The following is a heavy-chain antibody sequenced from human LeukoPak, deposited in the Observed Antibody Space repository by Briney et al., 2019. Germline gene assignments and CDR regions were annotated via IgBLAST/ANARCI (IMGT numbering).Heavy chain of an antibody. J-gene: IGHJ5*02. CDR3: ARETRTGTTVWFDP. CDR1: GFTFSSYW. V-gene: IGHV3-7*01. Sequence: GGSLRLSCAASGFTFSSYWMSWVRQAPGKGLEWVANIKQDGSEKYYVDSVKGRFTISRDNAKNSLYLQMNSLRAEDTAVYYCARETRTGTTVWFDPWGQGTLVTVSS. CDR2: IKQDGSEK. D-gene: IGHD1-1*01.